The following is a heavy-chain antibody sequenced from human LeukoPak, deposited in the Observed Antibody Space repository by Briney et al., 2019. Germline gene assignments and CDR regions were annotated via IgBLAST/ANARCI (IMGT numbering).Heavy chain of an antibody. V-gene: IGHV4-34*01. CDR1: SESFSDYY. CDR3: ARHLRWPQSHGYYYYMDV. CDR2: VNHLGST. Sequence: SETLSLTCAVYSESFSDYYWSWTRQSPEKGLEWIAEVNHLGSTNYNPSLKNRVTISVDTSKNQFSLTLNSVTAADTAVYYCARHLRWPQSHGYYYYMDVWGKGTTVTISS. D-gene: IGHD5-24*01. J-gene: IGHJ6*03.